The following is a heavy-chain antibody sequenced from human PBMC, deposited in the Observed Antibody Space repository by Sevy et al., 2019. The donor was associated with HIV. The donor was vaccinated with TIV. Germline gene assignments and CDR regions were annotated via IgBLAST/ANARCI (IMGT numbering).Heavy chain of an antibody. V-gene: IGHV3-7*03. J-gene: IGHJ6*02. CDR3: ARRLRDFWSGYYYYYGMDV. D-gene: IGHD3-3*01. CDR1: GFTFSSYW. Sequence: GGSLRLSCAASGFTFSSYWMSWVRQAPGKGLEWVANIKQDGSEKYYVDSVKGRFTISRDNAKNSLYLQMNSLRAEDTAVCYCARRLRDFWSGYYYYYGMDVWGQGTTVTVSS. CDR2: IKQDGSEK.